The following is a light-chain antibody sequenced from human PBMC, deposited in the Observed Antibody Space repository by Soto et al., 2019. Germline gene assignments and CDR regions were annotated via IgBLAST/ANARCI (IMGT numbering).Light chain of an antibody. CDR3: PPYGATPAT. J-gene: IGKJ2*01. Sequence: ERVWTQLAAALSLYPGDRATLSCGASQSVSDSDSYVAWHQQKPGQAPRLLIYDTSSRATGIPDRFSASGSGTDFTLTISRLEPEDFAVYYCPPYGATPATFGHGTKVDI. CDR2: DTS. CDR1: QSVSDSDSY. V-gene: IGKV3D-20*01.